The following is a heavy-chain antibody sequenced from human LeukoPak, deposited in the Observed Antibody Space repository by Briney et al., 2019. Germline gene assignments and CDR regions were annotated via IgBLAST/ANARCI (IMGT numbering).Heavy chain of an antibody. CDR3: ARDPFDYGDYTFDY. V-gene: IGHV1-18*01. D-gene: IGHD4-17*01. CDR1: GYTSTSYG. Sequence: ASVKVSCKASGYTSTSYGISWVRQAPGQGLEWMGWISAYNGNTNYAQKLQGRVTMTTDTSTSTAYMELRSLRSDDTAVYYCARDPFDYGDYTFDYWGQGTLVTVSS. J-gene: IGHJ4*02. CDR2: ISAYNGNT.